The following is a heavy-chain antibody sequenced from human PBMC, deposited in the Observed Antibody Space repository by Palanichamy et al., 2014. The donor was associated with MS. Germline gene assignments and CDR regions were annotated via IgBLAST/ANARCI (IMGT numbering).Heavy chain of an antibody. CDR3: ARGPSPDSRGWNGLFDY. CDR2: IYYTGNT. CDR1: GGSISSYY. D-gene: IGHD6-19*01. V-gene: IGHV4-59*01. Sequence: QVQLQESGPGLVKPSETLSLTCTVSGGSISSYYWSWIRQPPGKGLQWIGYIYYTGNTKDNPSLKSRVTMSVEMSNNQFSLKLRSVTAADTAVYYCARGPSPDSRGWNGLFDYWGQGTLVTVSS. J-gene: IGHJ4*02.